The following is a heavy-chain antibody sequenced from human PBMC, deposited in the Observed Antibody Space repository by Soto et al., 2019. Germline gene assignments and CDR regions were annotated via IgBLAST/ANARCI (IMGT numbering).Heavy chain of an antibody. V-gene: IGHV4-30-4*01. D-gene: IGHD2-2*01. CDR1: GGSISSGDYY. CDR3: ARAEIYCISTSCLSGPIFDY. J-gene: IGHJ4*02. Sequence: PSETLSLTCTVSGGSISSGDYYWSWIRKPPGKGLEWIGYIYYSGSTYYNPSLKSRVTISVDTSKNQFSLKLSSVTAADTAVYYCARAEIYCISTSCLSGPIFDYWGQGTLVTVSS. CDR2: IYYSGST.